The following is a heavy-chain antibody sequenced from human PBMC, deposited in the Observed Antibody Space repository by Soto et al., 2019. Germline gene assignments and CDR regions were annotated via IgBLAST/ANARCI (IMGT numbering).Heavy chain of an antibody. Sequence: SVKVSCKASGGTFSSYAISWVRQAPGQGLEWMGGIIPIFGTANYAQKFQGRVTITADESTSTAYMELSSLRSEDTAVYYCARGIRSGNRSGFDPWGQGTLVTVSS. J-gene: IGHJ5*02. D-gene: IGHD1-26*01. V-gene: IGHV1-69*13. CDR1: GGTFSSYA. CDR2: IIPIFGTA. CDR3: ARGIRSGNRSGFDP.